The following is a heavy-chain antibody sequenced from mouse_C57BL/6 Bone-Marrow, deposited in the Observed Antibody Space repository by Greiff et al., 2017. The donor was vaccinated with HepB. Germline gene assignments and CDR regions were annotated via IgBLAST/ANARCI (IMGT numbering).Heavy chain of an antibody. D-gene: IGHD1-1*01. Sequence: DVKLVESGGGLVQSGRSLRLSCATSGFTFSDFYMEWVRQAPGKGLEWIAASRNKANDYTTEYSASVKGRFIVSRDTSQSILYLQMNALRAEDTAIYYCARGYGSSPFAYWGQGTLVTVSA. J-gene: IGHJ3*01. CDR3: ARGYGSSPFAY. V-gene: IGHV7-1*01. CDR2: SRNKANDYTT. CDR1: GFTFSDFY.